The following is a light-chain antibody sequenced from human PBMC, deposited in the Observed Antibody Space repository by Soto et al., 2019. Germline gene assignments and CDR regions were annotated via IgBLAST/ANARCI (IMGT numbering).Light chain of an antibody. CDR2: GAS. V-gene: IGKV3-15*01. CDR1: QSVSTN. J-gene: IGKJ4*01. CDR3: QQYNNWPLT. Sequence: EIVMTQSTATLSVSPGEMATLSCMAIQSVSTNLAWYQQKPGQAPRLLMDGASTRATGIPARFSGSGSGTEFTLTISSLQSEDFAVYYCQQYNNWPLTFGGGTKVDI.